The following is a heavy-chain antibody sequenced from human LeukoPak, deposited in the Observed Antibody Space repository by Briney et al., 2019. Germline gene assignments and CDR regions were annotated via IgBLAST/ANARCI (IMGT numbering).Heavy chain of an antibody. J-gene: IGHJ4*02. CDR3: ARDSWVGATYFDY. D-gene: IGHD1-26*01. CDR1: GLTFSNCW. V-gene: IGHV3-7*01. CDR2: IKQDGSDK. Sequence: GGSLRLSCAASGLTFSNCWMSWVRQAPGKGLEWVANIKQDGSDKYYVDSVKGRFTISRDNSKNTLYLQMNSLRAEDTAVYYCARDSWVGATYFDYWGQGTLVTVSS.